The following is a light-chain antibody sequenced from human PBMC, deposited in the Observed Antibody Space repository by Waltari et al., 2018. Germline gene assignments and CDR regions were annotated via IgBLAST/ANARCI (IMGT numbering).Light chain of an antibody. J-gene: IGKJ1*01. Sequence: DIVMTQSPDSLAVSLGEGATINCKSSQSLLKSSYNKNDLAWYQQKPGQPPKLLIYWASIRESDVPDRFSGSGSGTDFTLTISSLQAEDVAVYYCHQYYSTLWTFGQGTKVEIK. CDR2: WAS. CDR3: HQYYSTLWT. V-gene: IGKV4-1*01. CDR1: QSLLKSSYNKND.